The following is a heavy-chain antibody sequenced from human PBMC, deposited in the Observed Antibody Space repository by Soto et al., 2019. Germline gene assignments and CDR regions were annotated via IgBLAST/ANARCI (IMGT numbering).Heavy chain of an antibody. Sequence: GESLKISCKGSGYSFTSYWIGWVRQMPGKGLEWMGIIYPGDSDTRYSPSFQGQVTISADKSISTAYLQWSRLKASDNAMYYCARQEYTGRRSGSSYYYDMDVWGKGNTVTVSS. CDR1: GYSFTSYW. J-gene: IGHJ6*03. CDR2: IYPGDSDT. CDR3: ARQEYTGRRSGSSYYYDMDV. V-gene: IGHV5-51*01. D-gene: IGHD3-10*01.